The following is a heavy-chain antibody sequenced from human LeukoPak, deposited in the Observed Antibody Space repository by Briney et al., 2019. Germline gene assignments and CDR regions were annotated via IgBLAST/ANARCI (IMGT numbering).Heavy chain of an antibody. V-gene: IGHV1-2*02. D-gene: IGHD2-2*01. Sequence: ASVKVSCKTSGYTFTGYYMHWVRQAPGQGLEWMGWINPNSGGTNYAQKFQGRVTMTRDTSISTAYMELSSLRSEDTAVYYCARVVVPAAHFYYYYMDVWGKGTTVTVSS. J-gene: IGHJ6*03. CDR2: INPNSGGT. CDR1: GYTFTGYY. CDR3: ARVVVPAAHFYYYYMDV.